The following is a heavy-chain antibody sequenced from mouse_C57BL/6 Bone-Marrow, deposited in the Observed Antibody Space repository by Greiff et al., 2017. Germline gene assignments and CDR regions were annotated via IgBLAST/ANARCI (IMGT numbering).Heavy chain of an antibody. V-gene: IGHV5-9-1*02. Sequence: EVKLMESGEGLVKPGGSLKLSCAASGFTFSSYAMSWVRQTPEKRLEWVAYISSGGDYIYYADTVKGRFTISRDNARNTLYLQMSSLKSEDTAMYYCTRALTTVEDYWGQGTTLTVSS. CDR2: ISSGGDYI. J-gene: IGHJ2*01. D-gene: IGHD1-1*01. CDR3: TRALTTVEDY. CDR1: GFTFSSYA.